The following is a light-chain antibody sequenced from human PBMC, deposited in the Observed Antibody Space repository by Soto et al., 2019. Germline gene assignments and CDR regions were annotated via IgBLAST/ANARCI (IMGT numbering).Light chain of an antibody. J-gene: IGKJ5*01. CDR1: QSVSSY. CDR3: QQRSNWPPSIT. V-gene: IGKV3-11*01. CDR2: DAS. Sequence: EIVLTQSPATLSLSPGERATLSCRASQSVSSYLAWYQQKPGQAPRLLIYDASNRATGIPARFSGSGSGTDFTLTISSLEPEDFAVYYCQQRSNWPPSITFGHGTRLESK.